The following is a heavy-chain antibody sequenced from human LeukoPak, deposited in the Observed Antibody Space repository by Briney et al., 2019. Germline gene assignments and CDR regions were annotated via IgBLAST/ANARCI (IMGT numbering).Heavy chain of an antibody. CDR2: ISYDGSNK. D-gene: IGHD3-16*02. V-gene: IGHV3-30*18. Sequence: PGRSLRLSCAASGFTFSSYGMHWVRQAPGKGLEWVAVISYDGSNKYYADSVKGRFTISRDNSKNTLYLQTNSLRAEDTAVYYCAKDLYDYVWGSYRYLDYWGQGTLVTVSS. CDR1: GFTFSSYG. CDR3: AKDLYDYVWGSYRYLDY. J-gene: IGHJ4*02.